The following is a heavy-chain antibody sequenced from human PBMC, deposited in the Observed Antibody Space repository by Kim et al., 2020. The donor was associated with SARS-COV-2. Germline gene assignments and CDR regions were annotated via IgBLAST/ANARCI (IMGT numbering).Heavy chain of an antibody. CDR2: ISSNGGST. D-gene: IGHD5-18*01. J-gene: IGHJ4*02. CDR1: GFTFSSYA. CDR3: AREEYSYGFDY. Sequence: GGSLRLSCAASGFTFSSYAMHWVRQAPGKGLEYVSAISSNGGSTYYANSVKGRFTISRDNSKNTLYLQMGSLRAEDMAVYYCAREEYSYGFDYWCQGTLV. V-gene: IGHV3-64*01.